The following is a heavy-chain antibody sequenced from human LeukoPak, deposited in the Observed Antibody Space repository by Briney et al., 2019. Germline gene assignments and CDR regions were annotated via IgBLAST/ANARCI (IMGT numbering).Heavy chain of an antibody. V-gene: IGHV3-21*01. CDR2: ISSSSSYI. Sequence: GGSLRLSCAASGFTSSSYSMNWVRQAPGKGLEWVSSISSSSSYIYYADSVKGRFTISRDNAKNSLYLQMNSLRAEDTAVYYCARDGGITGTTSRGSFDYWGQGALVTVSS. D-gene: IGHD1-7*01. J-gene: IGHJ4*02. CDR1: GFTSSSYS. CDR3: ARDGGITGTTSRGSFDY.